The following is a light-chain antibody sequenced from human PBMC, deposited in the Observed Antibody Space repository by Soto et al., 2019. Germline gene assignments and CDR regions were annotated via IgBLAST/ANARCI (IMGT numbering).Light chain of an antibody. Sequence: DVVMTQSPLSLPVTLGQSASISCKSSQSLVDSDGNTYLIWFQQRPGQSPRRLIYSVSNRDSGVPDRFSFSGSGTDFTLKISRVEAEDVGLYYCMQGSHWPWTFGQGTKVEFK. V-gene: IGKV2-30*01. CDR1: QSLVDSDGNTY. CDR3: MQGSHWPWT. J-gene: IGKJ1*01. CDR2: SVS.